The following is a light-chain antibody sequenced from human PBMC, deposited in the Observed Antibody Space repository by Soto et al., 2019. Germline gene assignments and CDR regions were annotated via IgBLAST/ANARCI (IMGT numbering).Light chain of an antibody. CDR3: SSYAASNNFYFG. CDR2: EVT. V-gene: IGLV2-8*01. Sequence: QPVLTQPPSASGSPGQSVTISCTGTSSDVGGYNYVSWYQQYPGRAPKLMIYEVTKRPSGVPDRFSGSKSGNTASLTGAGLQAEDEADYYCSSYAASNNFYFGFGGGTQVTVL. CDR1: SSDVGGYNY. J-gene: IGLJ3*02.